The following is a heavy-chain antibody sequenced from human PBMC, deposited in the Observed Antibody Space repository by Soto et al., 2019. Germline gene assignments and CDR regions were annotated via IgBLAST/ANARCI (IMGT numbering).Heavy chain of an antibody. CDR1: GYTFTSYA. J-gene: IGHJ4*02. Sequence: QVQLVQSGAEVKKPGASVKVSCKASGYTFTSYAMKWVRQAPGQRLEWMGWINAGNGNTKHSQKFQGRVTITRDTSASTAYMELSSVRSEDTAVYYCARDMGFGLSDYWGQGTLVTVSS. V-gene: IGHV1-3*01. CDR3: ARDMGFGLSDY. D-gene: IGHD3-10*01. CDR2: INAGNGNT.